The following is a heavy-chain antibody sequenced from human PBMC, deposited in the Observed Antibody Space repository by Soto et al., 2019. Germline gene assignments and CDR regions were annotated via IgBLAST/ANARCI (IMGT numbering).Heavy chain of an antibody. Sequence: ETXSLTCAVFGGSFSGYHWSCIRQPPGKGLELIGEINHNGNTNYNPSLKSRVTISVDTSKHQFSLKLTSVTAADTAVYYCARGGYNYAYYLFPLDDWGQGTLVTVSS. CDR3: ARGGYNYAYYLFPLDD. CDR2: INHNGNT. V-gene: IGHV4-34*01. J-gene: IGHJ4*02. D-gene: IGHD5-18*01. CDR1: GGSFSGYH.